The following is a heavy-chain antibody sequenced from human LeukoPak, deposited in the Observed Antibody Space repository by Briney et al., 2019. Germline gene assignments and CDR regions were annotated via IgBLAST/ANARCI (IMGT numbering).Heavy chain of an antibody. CDR1: GLSVSDAW. J-gene: IGHJ4*02. CDR3: TGPPD. CDR2: IKSKAAGGTT. V-gene: IGHV3-15*01. Sequence: GGSLRLSCAASGLSVSDAWMSWVRQAPGKGPEWVGRIKSKAAGGTTDYVASVKGRFTISRDESKNTLYLQMSSLSTEDTGVYYCTGPPDWGQGTLVTVSS.